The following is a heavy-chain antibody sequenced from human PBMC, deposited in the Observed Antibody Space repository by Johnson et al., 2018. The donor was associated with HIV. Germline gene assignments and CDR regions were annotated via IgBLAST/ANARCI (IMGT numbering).Heavy chain of an antibody. D-gene: IGHD6-6*01. V-gene: IGHV3-30*04. Sequence: QVQLVESGGGVVRPGESLRLSCAASGFTFSSYAMHWVRQAPGKGLEWVAVISTDGSKKCSADSVKGRFTISRDNSKNTLYLQMNSLKTDDTAVYFCSIDPIFLGYWYHSSPWGQGTMVTVSS. CDR1: GFTFSSYA. CDR3: SIDPIFLGYWYHSSP. J-gene: IGHJ3*01. CDR2: ISTDGSKK.